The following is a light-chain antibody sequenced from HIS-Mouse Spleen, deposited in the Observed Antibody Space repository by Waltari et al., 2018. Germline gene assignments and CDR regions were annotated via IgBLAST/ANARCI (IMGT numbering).Light chain of an antibody. CDR3: AAWDDSLSGVV. V-gene: IGLV1-47*01. CDR2: RNN. CDR1: RSNTGSNY. J-gene: IGLJ2*01. Sequence: QSVLTQPPSASGTPGQRVTISCSGSRSNTGSNYVSLYQQRPGTAPKLLIDRNNQRPSGVPDRFSGSKSGTSASLAISGLRSEDEADYYCAAWDDSLSGVVFGGGTKLTVL.